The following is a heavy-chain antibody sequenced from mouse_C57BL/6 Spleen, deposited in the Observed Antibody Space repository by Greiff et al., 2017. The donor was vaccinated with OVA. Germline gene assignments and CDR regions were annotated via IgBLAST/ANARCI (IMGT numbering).Heavy chain of an antibody. CDR1: GYTFTDYN. V-gene: IGHV1-22*01. Sequence: VQLKESGPELVKPGASVKMSCKASGYTFTDYNMHWVKQSHGKSLEWIGYINPNNGGTSYNQKFKGKATLTVNKSSSTAYMELRSLTSEDSEVYYCARSTLTWDYFDYWGQGTTLTVSS. CDR2: INPNNGGT. CDR3: ARSTLTWDYFDY. D-gene: IGHD4-1*01. J-gene: IGHJ2*01.